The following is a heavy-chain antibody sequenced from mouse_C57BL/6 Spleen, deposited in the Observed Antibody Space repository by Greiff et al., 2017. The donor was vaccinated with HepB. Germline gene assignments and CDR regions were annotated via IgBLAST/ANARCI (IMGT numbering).Heavy chain of an antibody. J-gene: IGHJ4*01. D-gene: IGHD2-5*01. V-gene: IGHV1-81*01. CDR3: ARRSYSNYEGYAMDY. CDR2: IYPRSGNT. CDR1: GYTFTSYG. Sequence: QVQLQQSGAELARPGASVKLSCKASGYTFTSYGISWVQQRTGQGLEWIGEIYPRSGNTYYNAKFKGTATLTADKSSSTAYMELRSLTSEDSAVYFCARRSYSNYEGYAMDYWGQGTSVTVSS.